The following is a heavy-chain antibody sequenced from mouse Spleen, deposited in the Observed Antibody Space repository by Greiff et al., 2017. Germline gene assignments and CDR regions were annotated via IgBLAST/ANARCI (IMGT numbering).Heavy chain of an antibody. CDR1: GYAFSSYW. J-gene: IGHJ3*01. CDR2: IYPGDGDT. Sequence: VQLQQSGAELVRPGSSVKISCKASGYAFSSYWMNWVKQRPGQGLEWIGQIYPGDGDTNYNGKFKGKATLTADKSSSTAYMQLSSLTSEDSAVYFCARSAFLFGFAYWGQGTLVTVSA. CDR3: ARSAFLFGFAY. V-gene: IGHV1-80*01. D-gene: IGHD1-1*01.